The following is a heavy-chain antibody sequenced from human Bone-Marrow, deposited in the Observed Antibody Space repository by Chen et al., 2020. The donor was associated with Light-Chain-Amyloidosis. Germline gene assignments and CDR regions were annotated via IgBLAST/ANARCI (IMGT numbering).Heavy chain of an antibody. CDR3: ANDGVSVLSGADAFDI. D-gene: IGHD6-25*01. J-gene: IGHJ3*02. Sequence: EVQLVESGGGVVQPGGSLRLSCAASGFTFDDYAMHWVRQAPGKGLEWGFLISGDGGSTYYADSVKGRFTISRDNSKNSLYLQMNSLRTEDTALYYCANDGVSVLSGADAFDIWGQGTMVTVSS. V-gene: IGHV3-43*02. CDR2: ISGDGGST. CDR1: GFTFDDYA.